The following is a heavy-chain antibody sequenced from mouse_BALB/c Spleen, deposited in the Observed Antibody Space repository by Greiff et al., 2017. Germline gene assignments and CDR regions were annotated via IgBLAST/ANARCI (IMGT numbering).Heavy chain of an antibody. CDR2: INPYNDGT. CDR1: GYTFTSYV. V-gene: IGHV1-14*01. J-gene: IGHJ2*01. CDR3: ARGGTTVVARVYFDY. D-gene: IGHD1-1*01. Sequence: VQLKQSGPELVKPGASVKMSCKASGYTFTSYVMHWVKQKPGQGLEWIGYINPYNDGTKYNEKFKGKATLTSDKSSSTAYMELSSLTSEDSAVYYCARGGTTVVARVYFDYWGQGTTLTVSS.